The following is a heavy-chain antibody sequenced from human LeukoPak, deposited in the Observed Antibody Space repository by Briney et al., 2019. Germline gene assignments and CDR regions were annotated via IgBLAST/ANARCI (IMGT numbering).Heavy chain of an antibody. J-gene: IGHJ6*03. V-gene: IGHV3-20*04. Sequence: GGSLRLSCAASGFTFHNHGMSWVRQAPGKGLEWVSSLSWNGVETRYADSVKGRFTIYRDNAKNSLYLQMNTLRAEDTALYYCARRAYPYHYYMDVWGKGATVTVSS. CDR3: ARRAYPYHYYMDV. CDR2: LSWNGVET. D-gene: IGHD3-16*01. CDR1: GFTFHNHG.